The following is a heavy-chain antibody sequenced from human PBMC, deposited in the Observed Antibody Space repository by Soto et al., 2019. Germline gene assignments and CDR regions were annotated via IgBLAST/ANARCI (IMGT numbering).Heavy chain of an antibody. CDR1: GDPISSDNW. CDR2: IYRGTSP. CDR3: VKNGAYALDY. J-gene: IGHJ4*02. D-gene: IGHD4-17*01. V-gene: IGHV4-4*02. Sequence: SETLSLTCAVSGDPISSDNWWSWVRQPPEKGLEWIGEIYRGTSPTYNPSLESRVTIPVDKSKNQFSLKLNSVTAADTAVYYCVKNGAYALDYWGQGTLVTVSS.